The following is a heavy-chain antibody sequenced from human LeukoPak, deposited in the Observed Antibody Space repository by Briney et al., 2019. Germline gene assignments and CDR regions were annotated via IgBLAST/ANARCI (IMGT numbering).Heavy chain of an antibody. D-gene: IGHD2-21*02. CDR3: ARDYVTGALSFDC. Sequence: PGGSLRLSCAASGFTFSTYTMNWVRQAPGKGLEWISYISRSSSAIFYADSVKGRFTVSRDNAKNSLFLQMNSLRVEDTAVYYCARDYVTGALSFDCRGQGTLVTVSS. J-gene: IGHJ4*02. V-gene: IGHV3-48*01. CDR1: GFTFSTYT. CDR2: ISRSSSAI.